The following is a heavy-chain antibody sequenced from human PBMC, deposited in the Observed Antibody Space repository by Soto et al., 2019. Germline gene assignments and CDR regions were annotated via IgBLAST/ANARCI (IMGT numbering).Heavy chain of an antibody. CDR1: GFTFGTYE. D-gene: IGHD6-6*01. CDR3: ARYSDSSGDYYYGLDV. J-gene: IGHJ6*02. CDR2: ISSSSSVI. V-gene: IGHV3-48*03. Sequence: GGSLRLSCAASGFTFGTYEMNWVRQAPGKGLEWLSYISSSSSVIKYADSVEGRFTISRDNAKNSLYLQMYSLRAEDTAVYYCARYSDSSGDYYYGLDVWGQGTTVTVSS.